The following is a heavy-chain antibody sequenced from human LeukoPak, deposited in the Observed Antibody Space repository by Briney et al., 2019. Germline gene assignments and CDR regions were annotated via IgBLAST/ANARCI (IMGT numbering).Heavy chain of an antibody. D-gene: IGHD3-10*01. CDR3: ARLSEMLRGPVVIYYFEH. J-gene: IGHJ4*02. CDR1: GFTFSSYS. V-gene: IGHV3-21*01. Sequence: GGSLRLSCAASGFTFSSYSMNWVRQAPGKGLEWVSSISSSSSYIYYADSVKGRFTISRDNAKNSLYLQMNSLRAEDTAVYYCARLSEMLRGPVVIYYFEHWGQGTLVSVSS. CDR2: ISSSSSYI.